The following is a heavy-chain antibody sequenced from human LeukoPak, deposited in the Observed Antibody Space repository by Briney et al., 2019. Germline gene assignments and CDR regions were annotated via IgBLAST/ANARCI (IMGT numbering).Heavy chain of an antibody. Sequence: GGSLRLSCAASGFTFSSYGMHWVRQAPGKGLEWVAFIRYDGSNKYYADSVKGRFTISRDNSKNTLYLQMNSLRAEDTAVYYCAKSDCTSTSCYTIDYWGQGTLVTVSS. D-gene: IGHD2-2*02. J-gene: IGHJ4*02. CDR1: GFTFSSYG. V-gene: IGHV3-30*02. CDR3: AKSDCTSTSCYTIDY. CDR2: IRYDGSNK.